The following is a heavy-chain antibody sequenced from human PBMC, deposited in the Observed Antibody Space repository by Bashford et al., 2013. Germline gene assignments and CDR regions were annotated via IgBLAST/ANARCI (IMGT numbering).Heavy chain of an antibody. CDR3: ARGRAPEEEYLFDY. J-gene: IGHJ4*02. D-gene: IGHD2/OR15-2a*01. V-gene: IGHV1-46*04. CDR1: GYTFTGYY. CDR2: INPSGGST. Sequence: ASVKVSCKASGYTFTGYYMHWVRQAPGQGLEWMGIINPSGGSTSYAQKLQGRVTMTRDTSISTAYMELSRLRSDDTAVYYCARGRAPEEEYLFDYWAREPWSPSPQ.